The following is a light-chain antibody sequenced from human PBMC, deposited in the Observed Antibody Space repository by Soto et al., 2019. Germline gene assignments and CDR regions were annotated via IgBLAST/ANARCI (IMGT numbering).Light chain of an antibody. CDR1: HDVSRN. CDR2: DAS. J-gene: IGKJ4*01. CDR3: QQYNSMLS. Sequence: DIQMTQSPSSLSASEGDRVTITCQSSHDVSRNLNWFQQKQGEAPQLLIYDASNLERGVPSRFSGSGSGTDFTLTISSLQPEDVATYYCQQYNSMLSFGGGTEVEIK. V-gene: IGKV1-33*01.